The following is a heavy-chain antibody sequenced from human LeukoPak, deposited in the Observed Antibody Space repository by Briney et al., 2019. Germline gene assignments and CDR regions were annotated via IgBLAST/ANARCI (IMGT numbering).Heavy chain of an antibody. CDR1: GFTFDDYA. CDR2: ISWNSGSI. Sequence: GGSLRLSCAASGFTFDDYAMHWVRQAPGKGLEWVSGISWNSGSIGYADSVKGRFTISRDNAKNSLYLQMNSLRAGDTALYYCAKEDANNWFDPWGQGTLVTVSS. V-gene: IGHV3-9*01. J-gene: IGHJ5*02. CDR3: AKEDANNWFDP.